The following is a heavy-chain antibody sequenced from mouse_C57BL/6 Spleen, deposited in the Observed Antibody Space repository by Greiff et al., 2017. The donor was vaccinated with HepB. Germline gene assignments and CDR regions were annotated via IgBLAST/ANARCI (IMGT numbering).Heavy chain of an antibody. D-gene: IGHD1-1*01. CDR3: AKNNYGSSYGYFDV. V-gene: IGHV2-5*01. J-gene: IGHJ1*03. Sequence: QVQLKESGPGLVQPSQSLSITCTVSGFSFTSYGVHWVRQSPGKGLEWLGVIWSGGSTDYNAAFMSRLSITKDNSKSQVFFKMHRLQADDTAIYYCAKNNYGSSYGYFDVWGTGTTVTVSS. CDR1: GFSFTSYG. CDR2: IWSGGST.